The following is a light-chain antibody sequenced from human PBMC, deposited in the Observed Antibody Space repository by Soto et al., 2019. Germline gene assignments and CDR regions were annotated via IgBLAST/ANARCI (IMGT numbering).Light chain of an antibody. J-gene: IGKJ2*01. Sequence: EIVLTQSPGTLSLSPGERATLSCRASQSVSSNSLAWYQQKPGQGPRLLIYGASGRATGIPDRFSGSGSGTDFTLTISSLQPEDFATYYCQQSYRTPHTFGPGTKLETK. CDR1: QSVSSNS. CDR3: QQSYRTPHT. CDR2: GAS. V-gene: IGKV3-20*01.